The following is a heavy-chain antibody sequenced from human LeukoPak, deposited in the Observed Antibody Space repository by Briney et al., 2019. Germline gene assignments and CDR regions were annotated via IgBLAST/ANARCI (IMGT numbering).Heavy chain of an antibody. CDR2: ISYDGSNK. J-gene: IGHJ2*01. Sequence: PGRSLRLSCAASGFTFSSYGMHWVRQAPGKGLEWVAVISYDGSNKYYADSVKGRFTISRDNSKNSLYLQMNSLRAEDTAVYYCARVGGYVPGEWYFDLWGRGTLVTVSS. CDR3: ARVGGYVPGEWYFDL. CDR1: GFTFSSYG. D-gene: IGHD5-12*01. V-gene: IGHV3-30*03.